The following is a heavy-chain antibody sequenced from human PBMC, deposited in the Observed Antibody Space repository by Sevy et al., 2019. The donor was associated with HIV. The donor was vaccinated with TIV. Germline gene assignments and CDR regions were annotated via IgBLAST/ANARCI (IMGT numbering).Heavy chain of an antibody. CDR1: GGSITTYY. Sequence: SETLSLTCTVSGGSITTYYWSWIRQPPGKGLEWIGYIHYSGRTNYNPSLKSRLTISVDTSKKQFSLKLTSVTAADTAVYYCAREATGAFDYWGQGTLVTVSS. CDR3: AREATGAFDY. V-gene: IGHV4-59*01. D-gene: IGHD5-12*01. CDR2: IHYSGRT. J-gene: IGHJ4*02.